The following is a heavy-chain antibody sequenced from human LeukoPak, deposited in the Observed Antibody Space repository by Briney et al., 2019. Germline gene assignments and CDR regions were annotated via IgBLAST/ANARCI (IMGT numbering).Heavy chain of an antibody. CDR1: GFTFSSYG. CDR3: AKGGSWYYYYYYMDV. Sequence: GSLRLSCAASGFTFSSYGMHWVRQAPGKGLEWVAFIRYDGSNKYYADSVKGRFTISRDNSKNTLYLQMNSLRAEDTAVYYCAKGGSWYYYYYYMDVWGKGTTVTVSS. CDR2: IRYDGSNK. J-gene: IGHJ6*03. D-gene: IGHD6-13*01. V-gene: IGHV3-30*02.